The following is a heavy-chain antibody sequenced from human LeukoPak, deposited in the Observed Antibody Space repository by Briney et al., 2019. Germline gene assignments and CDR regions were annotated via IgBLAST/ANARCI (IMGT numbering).Heavy chain of an antibody. Sequence: GASLRLSCAASGFTFSDHYIDWVRQAPGKGLEWVGRIRKKANSYTTDYAASVKGRFTISRDDSNNSVHLQMNSLKTEDTAVYFCARVLEGNMLWFDFLGQGTLVTVSS. V-gene: IGHV3-72*01. CDR1: GFTFSDHY. CDR3: ARVLEGNMLWFDF. D-gene: IGHD1/OR15-1a*01. J-gene: IGHJ5*01. CDR2: IRKKANSYTT.